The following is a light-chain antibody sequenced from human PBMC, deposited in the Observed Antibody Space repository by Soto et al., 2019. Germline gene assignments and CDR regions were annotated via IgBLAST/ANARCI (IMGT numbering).Light chain of an antibody. CDR2: EVS. CDR3: QVWDSGSDHYV. Sequence: QSALTQPASVSGSPGQSITISCTGTSSDVGGYKYVSWYQQHPGKAPKLMLFEVSNRPSGVSNRFSGSKSGNTASLTISRLEGGDEADYYCQVWDSGSDHYVFGSGTKVTVL. CDR1: SSDVGGYKY. J-gene: IGLJ1*01. V-gene: IGLV2-14*01.